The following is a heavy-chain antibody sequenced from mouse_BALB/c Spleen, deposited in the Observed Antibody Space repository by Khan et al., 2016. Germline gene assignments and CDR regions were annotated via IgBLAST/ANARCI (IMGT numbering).Heavy chain of an antibody. V-gene: IGHV2-5*01. D-gene: IGHD4-1*01. CDR1: GFSLTSYG. CDR3: AKNWDWYFDV. Sequence: QVQLKQSGPGLVQPSQSLSITCTVSGFSLTSYGVHWVRQSPGKGLEWLGVIWRGGSTDYNAAFMSRLSITTDNSKSQVFFKMNSLQADDTAIYYCAKNWDWYFDVWGAGTTVTVSS. CDR2: IWRGGST. J-gene: IGHJ1*01.